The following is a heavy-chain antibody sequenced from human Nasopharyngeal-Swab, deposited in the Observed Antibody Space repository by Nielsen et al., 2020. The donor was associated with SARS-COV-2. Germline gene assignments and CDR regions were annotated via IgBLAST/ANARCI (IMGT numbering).Heavy chain of an antibody. J-gene: IGHJ6*03. CDR1: GGTFSSYA. V-gene: IGHV1-69*04. Sequence: SVKVSCKASGGTFSSYAISWVRQAPGQGLVWMGRIIPILGIANYAQKFQGRVTITADKSTSTAYMELSSLRSEDTAVYYCARDGTRITMIVVESLDYMDVWGKGTTVTVSS. D-gene: IGHD3-22*01. CDR2: IIPILGIA. CDR3: ARDGTRITMIVVESLDYMDV.